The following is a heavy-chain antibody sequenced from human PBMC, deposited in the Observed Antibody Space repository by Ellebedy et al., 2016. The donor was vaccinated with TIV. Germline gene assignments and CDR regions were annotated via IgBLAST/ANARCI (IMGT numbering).Heavy chain of an antibody. V-gene: IGHV4-59*01. J-gene: IGHJ3*02. CDR2: ISYSGAT. CDR1: GGSISSYY. CDR3: ARLPYYGSNSRGAVDI. D-gene: IGHD4-23*01. Sequence: SETLSLXCTVSGGSISSYYWSWIRQFPGKGLEWTGYISYSGATNYNPSLRGRVTISLDTSKNQFSLKVTSVTAADTAEYYCARLPYYGSNSRGAVDIWGQGTMVTVSS.